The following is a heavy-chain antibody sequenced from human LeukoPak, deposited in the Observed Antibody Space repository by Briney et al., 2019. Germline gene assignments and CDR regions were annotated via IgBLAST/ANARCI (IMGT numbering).Heavy chain of an antibody. J-gene: IGHJ4*02. D-gene: IGHD3-10*01. V-gene: IGHV3-21*01. Sequence: GGSLRLSCAASGFTFSSYEMNWVRQAPGKGLEWVSSISSSSSYIYYADSVKGRFTISRDNAKNSLYPQMNSLRAEDTAVYYCARDPIYGSGSYEGDYWGQGTLVTVSS. CDR3: ARDPIYGSGSYEGDY. CDR2: ISSSSSYI. CDR1: GFTFSSYE.